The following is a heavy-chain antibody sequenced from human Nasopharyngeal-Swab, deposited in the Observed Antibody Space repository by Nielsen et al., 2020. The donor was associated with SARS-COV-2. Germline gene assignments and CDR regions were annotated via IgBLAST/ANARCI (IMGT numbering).Heavy chain of an antibody. Sequence: GESLKISCKGSGYSFTSYWISWVRQMPGKGLEWMGRINPSDSYTNYSPSFQGHVTISADKSISTAYLQWSSLKASDTAMYYCARQDYGAKAHWGQGTLVTVSS. D-gene: IGHD4-17*01. CDR3: ARQDYGAKAH. J-gene: IGHJ4*02. CDR1: GYSFTSYW. V-gene: IGHV5-10-1*01. CDR2: INPSDSYT.